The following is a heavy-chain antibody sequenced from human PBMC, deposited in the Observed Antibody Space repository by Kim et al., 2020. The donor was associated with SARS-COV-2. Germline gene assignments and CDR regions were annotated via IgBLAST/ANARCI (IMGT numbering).Heavy chain of an antibody. J-gene: IGHJ4*02. V-gene: IGHV3-11*04. CDR3: ARGQAYYDSSGYPYYFDY. D-gene: IGHD3-22*01. Sequence: KGRYTISSDNDKNSLYLQMNSLRAEDTAVYYCARGQAYYDSSGYPYYFDYWGQGTLVTVSS.